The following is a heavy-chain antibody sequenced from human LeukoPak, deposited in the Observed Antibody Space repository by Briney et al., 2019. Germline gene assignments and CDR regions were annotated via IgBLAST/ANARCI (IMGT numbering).Heavy chain of an antibody. D-gene: IGHD6-6*01. V-gene: IGHV4-34*01. CDR3: AREGAARPLYYYYHGMDV. CDR1: GGSFSGYY. J-gene: IGHJ6*02. Sequence: SETLSLTCAVYGGSFSGYYWSWIRQPPGKGLEWIGQINHSGSTNYNPSLKSRVTISVDTSKNQFSLKLSSVTAADTAVYYCAREGAARPLYYYYHGMDVWGQGTTVTVSS. CDR2: INHSGST.